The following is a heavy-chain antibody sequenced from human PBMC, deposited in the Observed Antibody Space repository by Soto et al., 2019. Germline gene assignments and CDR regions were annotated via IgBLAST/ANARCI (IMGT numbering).Heavy chain of an antibody. V-gene: IGHV1-69*02. J-gene: IGHJ6*03. CDR2: VIPIQGKA. CDR3: AKSLVFVDHAYMDV. CDR1: GDSLTSYI. Sequence: QVQLVQSGAEVKKPGSSVRVSCEASGDSLTSYIFTWVRQAPGQGLEGMGRVIPIQGKADYALKIQDRVTITANNSTNTVYMELRSLRPEDTALYYCAKSLVFVDHAYMDVWGKGTTVTVSS. D-gene: IGHD2-21*01.